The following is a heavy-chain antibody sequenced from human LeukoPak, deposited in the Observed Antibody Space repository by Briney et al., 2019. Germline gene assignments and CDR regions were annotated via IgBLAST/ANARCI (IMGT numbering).Heavy chain of an antibody. Sequence: SETLSLTCTVSGGSISSYYWSWILQSPGKGLEWMGYIYYSWSTNYNPSLKSRVTISVDTSKNQFSLKLSSVTAADTAVYYCARRGPELGYYYFDYWGQGTLVTVSS. CDR3: ARRGPELGYYYFDY. V-gene: IGHV4-59*08. D-gene: IGHD7-27*01. CDR1: GGSISSYY. CDR2: IYYSWST. J-gene: IGHJ4*02.